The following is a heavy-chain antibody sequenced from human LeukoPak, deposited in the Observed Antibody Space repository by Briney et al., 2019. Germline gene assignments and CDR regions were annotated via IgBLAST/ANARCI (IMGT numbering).Heavy chain of an antibody. CDR2: INPNSGGT. J-gene: IGHJ5*02. Sequence: ASVKVSCKASGYTFTGYYMHWVRQAPGQGLEWMGWINPNSGGTNYAQKFQGWVTTTRDTSISTVYMELSRLRSDDTAVYYCARAARGSWYGDFGNWFDPWGQGTLVTVSS. V-gene: IGHV1-2*04. D-gene: IGHD6-13*01. CDR3: ARAARGSWYGDFGNWFDP. CDR1: GYTFTGYY.